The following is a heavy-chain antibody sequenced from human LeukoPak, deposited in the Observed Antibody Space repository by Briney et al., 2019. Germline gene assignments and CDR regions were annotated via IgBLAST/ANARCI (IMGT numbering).Heavy chain of an antibody. CDR2: ISYDGSNK. J-gene: IGHJ4*02. V-gene: IGHV3-30*01. Sequence: PGGSLRLSCAASGFTFSSYAMHWVRQAPGKGLEWVAVISYDGSNKYYADSVKGRFTISRDNSKNTLYLQMNSLRAEDTAVYYCAITLLYCSSTSCFDYWGQGTLVTVSS. D-gene: IGHD2-2*01. CDR1: GFTFSSYA. CDR3: AITLLYCSSTSCFDY.